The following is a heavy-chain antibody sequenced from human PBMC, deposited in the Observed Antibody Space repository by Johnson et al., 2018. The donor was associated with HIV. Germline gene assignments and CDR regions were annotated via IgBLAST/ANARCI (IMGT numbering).Heavy chain of an antibody. Sequence: VHLVESGGGVVQPGRSLRLSCAASGFTFSSYGMHWVRQAPGKGLEWVAVISYDGSKKYYADSVKGRFTISRDNSKNTLYLQMHSLRADDTDVYYCASGEDYGGNYGAFDIWGQGTMVTVSS. J-gene: IGHJ3*02. CDR3: ASGEDYGGNYGAFDI. D-gene: IGHD4-23*01. CDR1: GFTFSSYG. V-gene: IGHV3-30*19. CDR2: ISYDGSKK.